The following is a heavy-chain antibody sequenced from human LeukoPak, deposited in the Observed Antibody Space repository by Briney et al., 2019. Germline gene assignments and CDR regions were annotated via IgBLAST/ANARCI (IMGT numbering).Heavy chain of an antibody. CDR3: ARRRYSGSPNWFDP. D-gene: IGHD1-26*01. J-gene: IGHJ5*02. CDR1: GHSFTNHW. CDR2: INLGDSDT. Sequence: GESLKISCEASGHSFTNHWIGWVRQMPGKGLEWMGIINLGDSDTKYSPSFQGQVTISLDKSISTAYLQWRSLKASDTAMYYCARRRYSGSPNWFDPWGQGTLVTVSS. V-gene: IGHV5-51*01.